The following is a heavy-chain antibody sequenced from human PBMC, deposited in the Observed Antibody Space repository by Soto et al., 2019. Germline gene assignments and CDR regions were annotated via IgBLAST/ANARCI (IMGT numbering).Heavy chain of an antibody. V-gene: IGHV3-11*01. CDR3: ARKGPRAARPNH. CDR2: ISSSGTVT. D-gene: IGHD6-6*01. Sequence: QVQLVESGGGLVRPGGSLRLSCAASGFTFRDYDMSWIRQAPGKGLEWVSCISSSGTVTYYADSVKGRFTISRDNAKVSLYVEMNSLTLEDTAVYYCARKGPRAARPNHWGQGTQVTVSS. CDR1: GFTFRDYD. J-gene: IGHJ5*02.